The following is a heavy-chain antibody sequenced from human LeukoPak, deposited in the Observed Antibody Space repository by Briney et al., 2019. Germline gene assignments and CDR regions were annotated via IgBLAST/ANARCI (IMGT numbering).Heavy chain of an antibody. CDR3: ARDSRYCSSTSCYFDY. CDR2: IYSGGTT. CDR1: GFTVSDNY. Sequence: GGSLRLSCAASGFTVSDNYMSWVRQAPGKGLEWVSVIYSGGTTYYADSVKGRFTISRDESKNTLYLQMNNLRAEDTAVYYCARDSRYCSSTSCYFDYWGQGTLVTVSS. D-gene: IGHD2-2*01. J-gene: IGHJ4*02. V-gene: IGHV3-66*02.